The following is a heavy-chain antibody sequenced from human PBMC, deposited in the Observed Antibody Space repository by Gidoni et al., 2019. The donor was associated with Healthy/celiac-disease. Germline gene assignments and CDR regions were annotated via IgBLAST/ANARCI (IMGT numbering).Heavy chain of an antibody. Sequence: EVQLLESGGGLVQPGGSLRLSCAASGFTFSSYAMRWVRQAPGKGLEWVSAISGSGGSTYYADSVKGRFTISRDNSKNTLYLQMNSLRAEDTAVYYCAKGPDGYNPLGYYYYGMDVWGQGTTVTVSS. D-gene: IGHD5-12*01. V-gene: IGHV3-23*01. CDR3: AKGPDGYNPLGYYYYGMDV. J-gene: IGHJ6*02. CDR1: GFTFSSYA. CDR2: ISGSGGST.